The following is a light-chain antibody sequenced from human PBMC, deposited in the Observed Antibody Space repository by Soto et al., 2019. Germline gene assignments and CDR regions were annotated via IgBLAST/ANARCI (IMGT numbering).Light chain of an antibody. Sequence: QSALTQPASVSGSPGQSITISCTGTSSDIGSYDLVSWYQQHPGTAPKLIIYEVTKRPSGVSTRFSGSKSGNTASLTISWLQAGDEADYYCCSFADFTYVFGTGTKLTVL. CDR2: EVT. J-gene: IGLJ1*01. V-gene: IGLV2-23*02. CDR1: SSDIGSYDL. CDR3: CSFADFTYV.